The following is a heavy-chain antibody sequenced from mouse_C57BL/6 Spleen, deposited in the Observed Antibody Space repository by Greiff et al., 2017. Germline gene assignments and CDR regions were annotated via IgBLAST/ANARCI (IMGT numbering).Heavy chain of an antibody. V-gene: IGHV1-80*01. CDR3: TSAGNSFDY. D-gene: IGHD1-1*01. CDR1: GYAFSSYW. Sequence: VQLQQSGAELVKPGASVKISCKASGYAFSSYWMNWVKQRPGKGLEWIGQFYPGDGDTNYNGKFKGKATLTAEKSSNTAYMRLSSLTSADSAVSICTSAGNSFDYWGQGTTLTVSS. J-gene: IGHJ2*01. CDR2: FYPGDGDT.